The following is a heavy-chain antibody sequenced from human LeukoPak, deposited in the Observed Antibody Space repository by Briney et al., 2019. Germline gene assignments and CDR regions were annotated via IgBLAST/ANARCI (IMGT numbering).Heavy chain of an antibody. J-gene: IGHJ4*02. D-gene: IGHD1-26*01. V-gene: IGHV3-30-3*01. CDR2: ISYDGSNK. CDR1: GFTFSSYA. CDR3: ARDLTVGATGH. Sequence: GGSLRLSCAASGFTFSSYAMHWVRQAPGKGLEWVAVISYDGSNKYYADSVRGRFTISRDNSKNTLYLQMNSLRAEDTAVYYCARDLTVGATGHWGQGTLVTVSS.